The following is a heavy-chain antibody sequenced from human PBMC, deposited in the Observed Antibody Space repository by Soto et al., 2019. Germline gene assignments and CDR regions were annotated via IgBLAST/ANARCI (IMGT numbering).Heavy chain of an antibody. Sequence: SETLSLTCTVSGGSISSFYWSWIRQPPGKGLEWIGYVYYSGSTKYNPSLKSRVTISVDTSKNQFSLRLSSVTAADTAVYYCARDLATSFDPWGQGTLGTVSS. CDR2: VYYSGST. CDR3: ARDLATSFDP. J-gene: IGHJ5*02. CDR1: GGSISSFY. V-gene: IGHV4-59*01. D-gene: IGHD3-16*01.